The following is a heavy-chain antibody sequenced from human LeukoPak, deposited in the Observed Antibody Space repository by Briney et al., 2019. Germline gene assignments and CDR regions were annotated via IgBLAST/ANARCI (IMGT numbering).Heavy chain of an antibody. CDR3: ARTYQLLYDDAFDI. Sequence: GASMRPSCAASGFISSRYSMNWVRKAPGKGQEWVSYFRGSSNTIYYADSVKGRITISRDTTKNSQYLYMSSKTADATAMYYCARTYQLLYDDAFDIGGEGTMVTVS. J-gene: IGHJ3*02. CDR1: GFISSRYS. V-gene: IGHV3-48*01. D-gene: IGHD2-2*02. CDR2: FRGSSNTI.